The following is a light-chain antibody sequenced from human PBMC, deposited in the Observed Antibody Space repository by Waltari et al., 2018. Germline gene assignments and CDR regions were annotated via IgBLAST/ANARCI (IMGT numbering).Light chain of an antibody. CDR3: QAWDSTVV. V-gene: IGLV3-1*01. Sequence: SYELTQPPSVSVSPGQTASITCSGDKLGDKYAYWYQQKPGQSPVLVIYQDSKRPSGIPEGFSGSNSGSTATLTISGTQAMDEADYYCQAWDSTVVFGGGTKLTVL. CDR1: KLGDKY. J-gene: IGLJ2*01. CDR2: QDS.